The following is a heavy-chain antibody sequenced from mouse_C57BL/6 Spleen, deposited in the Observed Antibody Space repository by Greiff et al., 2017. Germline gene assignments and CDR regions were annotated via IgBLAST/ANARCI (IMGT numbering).Heavy chain of an antibody. Sequence: QVTLKVSGPGILQSSQTLSLTCSFSGFSLSTSGMGVSWIRQPSGKGLEWLAHIYWDDDKRNNPSLNSRLTSSKDTSRNQVFLKITSVDTAYTATYYCARRPIYYYVSSSGFDYWGQGTTLTVSS. V-gene: IGHV8-12*01. J-gene: IGHJ2*01. CDR3: ARRPIYYYVSSSGFDY. CDR1: GFSLSTSGMG. CDR2: IYWDDDK. D-gene: IGHD1-1*01.